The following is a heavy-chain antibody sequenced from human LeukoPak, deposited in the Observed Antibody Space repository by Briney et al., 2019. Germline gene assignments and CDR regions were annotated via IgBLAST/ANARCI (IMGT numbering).Heavy chain of an antibody. CDR2: ISSSGSTI. CDR3: ARDKDDYGSGNHWFDP. Sequence: GGSLRLSCAASGFTFSDYYMSWIRQAPGKGLEWVSYISSSGSTIYYADSVKGRFTISRDNAKNSLYLEMNSLRAEDTAVYYCARDKDDYGSGNHWFDPWGQGTLVTVS. D-gene: IGHD3-10*01. J-gene: IGHJ5*02. CDR1: GFTFSDYY. V-gene: IGHV3-11*01.